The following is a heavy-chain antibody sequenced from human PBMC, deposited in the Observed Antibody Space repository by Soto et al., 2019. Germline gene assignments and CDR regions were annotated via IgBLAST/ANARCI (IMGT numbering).Heavy chain of an antibody. CDR3: SRYIPVSGYDSRSGDY. J-gene: IGHJ4*02. Sequence: EVQLVESGGGLVKPGGSLRLSCAASGFTFSSYSMNWVRQAPGKGLEWVSAMSSRSDYIYYAVSVKGLFTISRDNAKKSLYLQMKSLPAEDTAVYYCSRYIPVSGYDSRSGDYWGQGTLVTVSS. D-gene: IGHD5-12*01. V-gene: IGHV3-21*01. CDR1: GFTFSSYS. CDR2: MSSRSDYI.